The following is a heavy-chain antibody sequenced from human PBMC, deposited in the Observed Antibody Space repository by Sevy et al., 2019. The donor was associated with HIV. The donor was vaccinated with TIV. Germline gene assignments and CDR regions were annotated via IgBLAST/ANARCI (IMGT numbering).Heavy chain of an antibody. CDR1: GDSISSGNHW. CDR3: ARDGIRRDYYHGMDV. CDR2: VYSNGRT. D-gene: IGHD3-10*01. Sequence: SETLSLTCTVSGDSISSGNHWWSWIRQPAGKGLEWIGRVYSNGRTMYNYSLKSRVTMSVDTSKNQFSLMVSSLIAADTAIYYCARDGIRRDYYHGMDVWRQGTTITVSS. J-gene: IGHJ6*02. V-gene: IGHV4-61*02.